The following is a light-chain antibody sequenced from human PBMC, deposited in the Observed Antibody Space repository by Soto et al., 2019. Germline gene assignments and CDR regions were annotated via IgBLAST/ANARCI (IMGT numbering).Light chain of an antibody. V-gene: IGKV3-20*01. CDR3: QQHGISHIT. CDR1: QNINNNY. J-gene: IGKJ5*01. Sequence: VLTQSPGTLSVSPGGRATLSCRASQNINNNYLAWYQHKPGHPPRLLIYDASFRATGVPDRFSGSGSGTDFTLTITRLQPDDSAVYYCQQHGISHITFGQGTRLEI. CDR2: DAS.